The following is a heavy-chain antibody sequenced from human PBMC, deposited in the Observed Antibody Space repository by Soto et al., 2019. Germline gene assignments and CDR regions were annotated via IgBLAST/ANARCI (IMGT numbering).Heavy chain of an antibody. D-gene: IGHD6-13*01. CDR3: ERDFTKSSSWPYYFDY. CDR1: GYTFTTYG. Sequence: QVQLVQSGAEVKKPGASVKVSCKASGYTFTTYGISWVRQAPGQGLEWMGWISAYSGSTKFAQKLQGRVTMTTDTSTTTGYMELRSLTSDDTAVYYCERDFTKSSSWPYYFDYWGQGTLVTVSS. V-gene: IGHV1-18*01. J-gene: IGHJ4*02. CDR2: ISAYSGST.